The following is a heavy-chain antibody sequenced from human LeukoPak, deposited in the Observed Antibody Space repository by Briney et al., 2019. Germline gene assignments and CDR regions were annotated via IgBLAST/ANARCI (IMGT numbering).Heavy chain of an antibody. V-gene: IGHV3-30-3*01. CDR2: ISYDGSNK. CDR1: GFTFSSYA. Sequence: AGGSLRLSCAASGFTFSSYAMHWVRQAPGKGLEWVAVISYDGSNKYYADSVKGRSTISRDNSKNTLYLQMNSLRAEDTAVYYCARAPHDYSNYDYWGQGTLVTVSS. J-gene: IGHJ4*02. CDR3: ARAPHDYSNYDY. D-gene: IGHD4-11*01.